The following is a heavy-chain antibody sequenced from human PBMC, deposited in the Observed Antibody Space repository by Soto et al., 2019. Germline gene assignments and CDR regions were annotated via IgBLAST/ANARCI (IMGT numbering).Heavy chain of an antibody. Sequence: GGSLRLSCAASGFTFDDYTMHWVRQAPGKGLESVSLISWDGGSTYYADSVKGRFTISRDNSKNSLYLQMNSLRTEDTALYYCAKAAVGYCSGGSCLAFDLWGRGTLVTVSS. J-gene: IGHJ2*01. CDR3: AKAAVGYCSGGSCLAFDL. D-gene: IGHD2-15*01. V-gene: IGHV3-43*01. CDR1: GFTFDDYT. CDR2: ISWDGGST.